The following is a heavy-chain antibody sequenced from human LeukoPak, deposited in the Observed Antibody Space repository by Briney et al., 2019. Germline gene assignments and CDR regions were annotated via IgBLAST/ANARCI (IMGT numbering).Heavy chain of an antibody. Sequence: ASVKVSCKPSGYTFTYYYIHWVRQAPRQGPEWMGWINPHSGGTNYAKKFQGRVTMTSDTSISTAYMELSRLRSDDTAVYYCAIGSQGGGTSGYYSLDYWGQGTLVTVSS. CDR1: GYTFTYYY. D-gene: IGHD3-3*01. J-gene: IGHJ4*02. CDR2: INPHSGGT. CDR3: AIGSQGGGTSGYYSLDY. V-gene: IGHV1-2*02.